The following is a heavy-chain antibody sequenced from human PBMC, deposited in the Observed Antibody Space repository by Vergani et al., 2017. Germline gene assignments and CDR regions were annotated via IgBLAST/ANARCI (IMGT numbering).Heavy chain of an antibody. V-gene: IGHV4-59*01. CDR3: ARFWGVPAAISYYYYYYMDV. Sequence: QVQLQESGPGLVKPSETLSLTCTVSGGSISSYYWSWIRQPPGKGLEWIGYIYYSGSTNYNPSLKSRVTISVDTSKNQFSLKLSSLTAEDTAVYYCARFWGVPAAISYYYYYYMDVWGKGTTVTVSS. D-gene: IGHD2-2*01. CDR1: GGSISSYY. CDR2: IYYSGST. J-gene: IGHJ6*03.